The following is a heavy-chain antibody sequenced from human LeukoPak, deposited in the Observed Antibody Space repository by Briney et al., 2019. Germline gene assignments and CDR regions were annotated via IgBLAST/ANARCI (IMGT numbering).Heavy chain of an antibody. CDR2: ISGSGGST. V-gene: IGHV3-23*01. D-gene: IGHD3-3*01. Sequence: PGGSLRLSCAASGFTFSSYAMSWVRQAPGKGLEWVSAISGSGGSTYYADSVKGRFTISRDNSKNTLYLQMNSLRAEDTAVYYCAKEPTDYDFWSGYYSPYYFDYWGQGTLVTVSS. J-gene: IGHJ4*02. CDR3: AKEPTDYDFWSGYYSPYYFDY. CDR1: GFTFSSYA.